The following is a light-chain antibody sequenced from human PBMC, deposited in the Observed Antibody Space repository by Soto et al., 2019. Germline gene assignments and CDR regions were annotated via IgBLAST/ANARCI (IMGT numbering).Light chain of an antibody. CDR3: QQYNSYRWT. V-gene: IGKV1-5*01. Sequence: DIQMTQSPSTLSASVGDRVTITCRASQSISSWLAWYQQKPGNAPKLLIYDASSLESGVPSRFSGSGSGTEFTLTISSLQPDDFATYYCQQYNSYRWTFGQGTNVDIK. CDR2: DAS. CDR1: QSISSW. J-gene: IGKJ1*01.